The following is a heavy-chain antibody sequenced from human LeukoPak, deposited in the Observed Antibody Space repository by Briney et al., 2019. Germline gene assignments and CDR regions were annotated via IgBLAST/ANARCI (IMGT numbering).Heavy chain of an antibody. V-gene: IGHV3-21*01. CDR1: GFTFSSYS. Sequence: GGSLRLSCAASGFTFSSYSMNWVRQAPGKGLEWVSSISSSSSYIYYADSVKGRFTISRDNAKNSLYLQMNSLRAEDTAVYYCVRQKYTYYYDSSGYYYDYWGQGTLVTVSS. J-gene: IGHJ4*02. CDR2: ISSSSSYI. D-gene: IGHD3-22*01. CDR3: VRQKYTYYYDSSGYYYDY.